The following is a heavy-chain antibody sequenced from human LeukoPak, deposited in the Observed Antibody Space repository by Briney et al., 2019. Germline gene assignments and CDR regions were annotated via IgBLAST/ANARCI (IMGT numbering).Heavy chain of an antibody. Sequence: GGSLRLSCAASGFTFSTYNMNWVRQAPGKGREWVAFIRSKAYGGTTEYAASVKGRFIVSRHDSKSIAYLQMSTLNSEDTAVYYCSRDLLGGSFIFWFAPRGQGTLVTVSS. CDR2: IRSKAYGGTT. J-gene: IGHJ5*02. D-gene: IGHD1-26*01. CDR3: SRDLLGGSFIFWFAP. CDR1: GFTFSTYN. V-gene: IGHV3-49*04.